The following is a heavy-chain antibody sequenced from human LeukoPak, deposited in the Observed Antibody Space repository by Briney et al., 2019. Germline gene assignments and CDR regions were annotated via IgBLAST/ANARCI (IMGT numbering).Heavy chain of an antibody. V-gene: IGHV3-13*04. CDR2: IGTAGDT. Sequence: PGGSLRLSCAASGFTFSTYDMHWVRQATGKGLEWVSAIGTAGDTYYLGSVKGRFTISRENAKSSLYLQMNSLRAGDTAVYYCARGSGYVNTGEMDCWGQGTLVTVSS. J-gene: IGHJ4*02. CDR1: GFTFSTYD. D-gene: IGHD5-12*01. CDR3: ARGSGYVNTGEMDC.